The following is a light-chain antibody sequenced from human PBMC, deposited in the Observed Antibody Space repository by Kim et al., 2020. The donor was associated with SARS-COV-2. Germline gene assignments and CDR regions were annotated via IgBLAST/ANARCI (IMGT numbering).Light chain of an antibody. V-gene: IGLV1-47*01. CDR2: RNN. Sequence: GQRVTISGSGSSSNIGSNYVYWYQQFPGTAPKLLIYRNNQRPSGVPDRFSGSKSGTSASLAISGLRSEDEADYYCAAWDDSLSGGVFGGGTQLTVL. J-gene: IGLJ2*01. CDR1: SSNIGSNY. CDR3: AAWDDSLSGGV.